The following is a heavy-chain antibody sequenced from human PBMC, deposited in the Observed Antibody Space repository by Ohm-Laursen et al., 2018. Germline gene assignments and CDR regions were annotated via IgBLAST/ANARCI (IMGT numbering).Heavy chain of an antibody. CDR3: ARHRGDTSGFYHFDL. V-gene: IGHV1-69*04. CDR2: NIPFLDIV. CDR1: GGPFSTSA. D-gene: IGHD3-22*01. Sequence: SVKVSCKASGGPFSTSAISWVRQAPGQGLEWMGRNIPFLDIVDYAQKFQGKITITADKSTSTAYLELSSLRSDDTAVYYCARHRGDTSGFYHFDLWGQGTLVTVSS. J-gene: IGHJ4*02.